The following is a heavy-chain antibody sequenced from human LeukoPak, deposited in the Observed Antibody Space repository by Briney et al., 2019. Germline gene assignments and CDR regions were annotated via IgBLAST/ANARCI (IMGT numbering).Heavy chain of an antibody. D-gene: IGHD4-17*01. V-gene: IGHV4-39*07. CDR2: IYYSGST. CDR1: GGSISSSSYY. J-gene: IGHJ4*02. Sequence: SETLSLTCTVSGGSISSSSYYWGWIRQPPGKGLEWIGSIYYSGSTYYNPSLKSRVTISVDTSKNQFSLKLSSVTAADTAVYYCAGLVRRRSEYGDYSDYWGQGTLVTVSS. CDR3: AGLVRRRSEYGDYSDY.